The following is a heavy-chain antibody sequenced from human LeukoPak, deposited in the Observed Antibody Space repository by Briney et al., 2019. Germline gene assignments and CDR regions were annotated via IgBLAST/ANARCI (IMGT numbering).Heavy chain of an antibody. CDR3: ARDWVPYDSSGYYYEGAFDI. CDR2: ISSSSYI. V-gene: IGHV3-21*01. CDR1: GFTFSSYS. J-gene: IGHJ3*02. D-gene: IGHD3-22*01. Sequence: GGSLRLSCAASGFTFSSYSMNWVRQAPGKGLEWVSSISSSSYIYYADSVKGRFTISRDNAKNSLYLQMNSLRAEDTAVYYCARDWVPYDSSGYYYEGAFDIWGQGTMVTVSS.